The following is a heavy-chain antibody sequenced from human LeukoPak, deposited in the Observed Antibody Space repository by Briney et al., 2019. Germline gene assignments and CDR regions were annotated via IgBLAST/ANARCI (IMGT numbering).Heavy chain of an antibody. J-gene: IGHJ4*02. Sequence: SETLSLTCTVSGYAISSGYYWGWIRQPPGKGLEWIGSIYHSGSTYYNPSLKSRVTISVDTSKNQFSLKLSSVTAAATAVYYCARDGRLLHYFDYWGQGTLVTVSS. CDR2: IYHSGST. V-gene: IGHV4-38-2*02. CDR1: GYAISSGYY. D-gene: IGHD1-26*01. CDR3: ARDGRLLHYFDY.